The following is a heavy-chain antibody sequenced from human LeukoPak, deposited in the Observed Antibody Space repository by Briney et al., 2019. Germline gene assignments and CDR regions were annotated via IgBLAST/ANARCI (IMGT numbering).Heavy chain of an antibody. CDR3: ARDFPSYGDHNWFDP. Sequence: SETLSLTCTVSGGSIRSYYWSWIRQPAGKGLEWIGRIYSSGSTNYNPSLKSRVTMSVDTSKNQFSLKLSSVTAADTAGYYCARDFPSYGDHNWFDPWGQGTLVTVSS. V-gene: IGHV4-4*07. J-gene: IGHJ5*02. D-gene: IGHD4-17*01. CDR1: GGSIRSYY. CDR2: IYSSGST.